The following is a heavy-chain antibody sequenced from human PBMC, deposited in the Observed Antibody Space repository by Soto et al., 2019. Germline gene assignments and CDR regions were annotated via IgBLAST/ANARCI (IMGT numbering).Heavy chain of an antibody. CDR1: GGSISSGDYY. J-gene: IGHJ5*02. CDR2: IYYSGST. D-gene: IGHD4-17*01. V-gene: IGHV4-30-4*01. Sequence: QVQLQESGPGLVKPSQTLSLTCTVSGGSISSGDYYWSWIRQPPGKGLEWIGYIYYSGSTYYNPSRKRRVTISVDTSKNQFALKLSSVTAADTAVYYCARVCPTVTTRWFDPWGQGTLVTVSS. CDR3: ARVCPTVTTRWFDP.